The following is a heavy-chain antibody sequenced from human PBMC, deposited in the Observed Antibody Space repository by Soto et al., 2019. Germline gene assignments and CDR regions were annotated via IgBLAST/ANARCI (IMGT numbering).Heavy chain of an antibody. CDR2: ISSSSSTI. D-gene: IGHD2-2*01. V-gene: IGHV3-48*01. CDR3: AREYCSSTSCLNWFEP. J-gene: IGHJ5*02. Sequence: GGSLRLSCAASGFTFSSYSMNWVRQAPGKGLEWVSYISSSSSTIYYADSVKGRFTISRDNAKNSLYLQMNSLRAEDTAVYYCAREYCSSTSCLNWFEPWGQGTLVTVSS. CDR1: GFTFSSYS.